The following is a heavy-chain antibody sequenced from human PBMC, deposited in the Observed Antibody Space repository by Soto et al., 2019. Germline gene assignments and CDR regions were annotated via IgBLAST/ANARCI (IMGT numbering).Heavy chain of an antibody. CDR2: PIPMFGTP. D-gene: IGHD2-15*01. CDR3: ARGTRDCSRISCYTPQGQFSYDMDV. J-gene: IGHJ6*02. CDR1: GGPFSNYA. V-gene: IGHV1-69*13. Sequence: SVKVSFKTCGGPFSNYAISLVRQAPGQGLEWVGPPIPMFGTPNYAQNFRDRVTITADASTGTAYMELSSLRSDDPAVYYCARGTRDCSRISCYTPQGQFSYDMDVWGQGTTVTVSS.